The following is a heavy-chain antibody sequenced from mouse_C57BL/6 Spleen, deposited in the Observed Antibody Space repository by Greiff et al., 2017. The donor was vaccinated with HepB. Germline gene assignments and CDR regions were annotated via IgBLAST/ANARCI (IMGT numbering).Heavy chain of an antibody. J-gene: IGHJ2*01. Sequence: QVQLQQPGAELVRPGSSVKLSCKASGYTFTSYWMDWVKQRPGQGLEWIGNIYPSDSDTHYNQKFKDKATLTVDKSSSTAYMQLSSLTSEDSAVYYWASYDDDGRNDFDYWGQGTTLTVSS. CDR1: GYTFTSYW. CDR3: ASYDDDGRNDFDY. V-gene: IGHV1-61*01. CDR2: IYPSDSDT. D-gene: IGHD2-4*01.